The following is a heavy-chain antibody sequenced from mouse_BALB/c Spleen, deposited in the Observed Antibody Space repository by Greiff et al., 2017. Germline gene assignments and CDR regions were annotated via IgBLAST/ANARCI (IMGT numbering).Heavy chain of an antibody. CDR3: ARYGKDFDY. Sequence: DVHLVESGGDLVKPGGSLKLSCAASGFTFSSYGMSWVRQTPDKRLEWVATISSGGSYTYYPDSVKGRFTISRDNAKNTLYLQMSSLKSEDTAMYYCARYGKDFDYWGQGTTLTVSS. D-gene: IGHD2-10*02. CDR2: ISSGGSYT. V-gene: IGHV5-6*01. J-gene: IGHJ2*01. CDR1: GFTFSSYG.